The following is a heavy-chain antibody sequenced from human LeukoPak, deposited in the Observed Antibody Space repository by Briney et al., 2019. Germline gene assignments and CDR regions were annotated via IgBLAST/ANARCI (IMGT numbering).Heavy chain of an antibody. CDR1: SDSISSYY. CDR3: ARLQGDSTAIFDY. CDR2: IYYSGST. Sequence: PSETLSLTCTVSSDSISSYYWSWIRQPPGKGLEWIGYIYYSGSTSYNPSLKSRATISVDTSKNQFSLRLSSVTAADTAVYYCARLQGDSTAIFDYWGQGTLVSVSS. J-gene: IGHJ4*02. D-gene: IGHD2-21*01. V-gene: IGHV4-59*01.